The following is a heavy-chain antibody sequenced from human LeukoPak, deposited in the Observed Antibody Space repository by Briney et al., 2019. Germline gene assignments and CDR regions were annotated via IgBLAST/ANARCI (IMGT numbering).Heavy chain of an antibody. D-gene: IGHD5-24*01. CDR2: IIPIFGIA. CDR3: AREGRWLQRYYFDY. CDR1: GGTFSSYA. J-gene: IGHJ4*02. V-gene: IGHV1-69*13. Sequence: SVKVSCKASGGTFSSYAISWVRQAPGQGLEWMGGIIPIFGIANYAQKFQGRVTITADESTSTAYMELSSLRSEDTAVYYCAREGRWLQRYYFDYWGQGTLVTVSS.